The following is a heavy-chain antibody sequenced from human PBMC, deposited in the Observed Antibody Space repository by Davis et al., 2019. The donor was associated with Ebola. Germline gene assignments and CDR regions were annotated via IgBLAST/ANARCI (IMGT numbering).Heavy chain of an antibody. D-gene: IGHD3-16*01. J-gene: IGHJ6*02. Sequence: SETLSLTCTVSGGSISSSSYYWGWIRQPPGKGLEWIGEISQSGSTNYNPSLKSRVTISVDTSKNQFSLKLSSVTAADTAVYYCARGIPQRGWGGMDVWGQGTTVTVSS. CDR3: ARGIPQRGWGGMDV. CDR1: GGSISSSSYY. V-gene: IGHV4-39*07. CDR2: ISQSGST.